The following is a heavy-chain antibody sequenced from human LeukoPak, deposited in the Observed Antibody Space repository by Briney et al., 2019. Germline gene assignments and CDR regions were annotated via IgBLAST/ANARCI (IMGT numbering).Heavy chain of an antibody. J-gene: IGHJ5*02. CDR3: ARGRGRYCSGGSCYSGWFDP. D-gene: IGHD2-15*01. CDR2: INHSGST. Sequence: SETLSLTCAVYGGSFSGYYWSWIRQPPGKGLEWIGEINHSGSTNYNPSLKSRVTISVDTSKNQFSLKLSSVTAADTAVYYCARGRGRYCSGGSCYSGWFDPWGQGTLVTVSS. CDR1: GGSFSGYY. V-gene: IGHV4-34*01.